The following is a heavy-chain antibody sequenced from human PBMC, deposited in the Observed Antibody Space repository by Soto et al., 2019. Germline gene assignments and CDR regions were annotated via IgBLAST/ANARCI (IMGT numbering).Heavy chain of an antibody. Sequence: GGSLRLSCAASGFTFSSYEMNWVRQAPGKGLEWVSYISSSGSTIYYADSVKGRFTISRDNAKNSLYLQMNSLRAEDTAVYYCAGSSGYSSGMDVWGQGTTVTVSS. CDR1: GFTFSSYE. CDR3: AGSSGYSSGMDV. D-gene: IGHD3-22*01. J-gene: IGHJ6*02. CDR2: ISSSGSTI. V-gene: IGHV3-48*03.